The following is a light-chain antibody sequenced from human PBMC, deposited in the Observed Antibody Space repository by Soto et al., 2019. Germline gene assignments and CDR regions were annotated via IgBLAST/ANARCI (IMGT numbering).Light chain of an antibody. CDR2: AAS. J-gene: IGKJ1*01. CDR1: QGIGNY. V-gene: IGKV1-27*01. CDR3: QQYNNWPRT. Sequence: DIPMTQSPSSLSASVGDRVTITCRASQGIGNYLAWYQQKSGKVPKLLIYAASTLQSGVPSRFSGSRSGTEFTLTINSLQSEDFAVYYCQQYNNWPRTFGQGTKVEIK.